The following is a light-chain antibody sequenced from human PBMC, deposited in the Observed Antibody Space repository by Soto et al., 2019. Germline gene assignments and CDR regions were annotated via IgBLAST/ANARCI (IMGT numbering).Light chain of an antibody. CDR1: STDFVSYNR. Sequence: QSALTQPPSVSGSPGQSVTISCTGTSTDFVSYNRVSWYQQPPGTAPKLIIYEVSNRPSGVSNRFSGSKSGNTASLTISGLQAEDEADYYCSSYTSSSTLVFGTGTKVTVL. V-gene: IGLV2-18*02. CDR3: SSYTSSSTLV. J-gene: IGLJ1*01. CDR2: EVS.